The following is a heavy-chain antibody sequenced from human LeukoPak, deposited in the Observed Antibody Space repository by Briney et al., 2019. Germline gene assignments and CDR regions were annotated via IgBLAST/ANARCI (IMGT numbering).Heavy chain of an antibody. Sequence: SETLSLTCTVSGGSISSSSYYWGWIRQPPGKGLEWIGSIYHSGSTYYNPSLKSRVTISVDTSKNQFSLKLSSVTAADTAVYYCASLSYYDFWSAREDFDYWGQGTLVTVSS. D-gene: IGHD3-3*01. CDR1: GGSISSSSYY. CDR2: IYHSGST. V-gene: IGHV4-39*07. CDR3: ASLSYYDFWSAREDFDY. J-gene: IGHJ4*02.